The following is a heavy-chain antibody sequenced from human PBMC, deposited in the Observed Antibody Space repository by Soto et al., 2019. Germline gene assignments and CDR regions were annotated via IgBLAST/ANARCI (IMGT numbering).Heavy chain of an antibody. CDR1: GFTFSSYA. V-gene: IGHV3-23*01. Sequence: GGSLRLSCAASGFTFSSYAMSWVRQAPGKGLEWVSAISGSGGSTYYADSVKGRFTISRDNSKNTLYLQMNSLRAEDTAVYYCAKRNAQYATTIGEFDYWGQGTLVTVSS. D-gene: IGHD2-8*01. CDR3: AKRNAQYATTIGEFDY. J-gene: IGHJ4*02. CDR2: ISGSGGST.